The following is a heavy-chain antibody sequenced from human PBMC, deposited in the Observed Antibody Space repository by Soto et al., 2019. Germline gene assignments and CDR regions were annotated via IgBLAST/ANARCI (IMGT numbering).Heavy chain of an antibody. D-gene: IGHD4-4*01. CDR3: ARAPTDYSHDY. J-gene: IGHJ4*02. CDR1: CGSIITTTYY. CDR2: VYYSGST. V-gene: IGHV4-39*01. Sequence: SETLSLTCTVSCGSIITTTYYWGWLRQPPGKGLEWIGSVYYSGSTYYNPSLKSRVTISVDTSMNQFSLMLSSVTAADTAVYFCARAPTDYSHDYWGLGNLVTVS.